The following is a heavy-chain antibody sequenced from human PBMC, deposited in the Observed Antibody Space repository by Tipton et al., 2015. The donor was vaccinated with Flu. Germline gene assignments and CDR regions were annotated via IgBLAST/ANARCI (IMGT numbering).Heavy chain of an antibody. CDR3: ARDQSYVTTSVWFAP. V-gene: IGHV4-4*07. D-gene: IGHD4-11*01. CDR2: IYTSGST. Sequence: TLSLTCTVSGGSISSYYWSWIRQPAGKGLEWIGRIYTSGSTNYNPSLKSRVTMSVDTSKNQFSLKLSSVTAADTAVYYCARDQSYVTTSVWFAPWGQGTLVTVSS. J-gene: IGHJ5*02. CDR1: GGSISSYY.